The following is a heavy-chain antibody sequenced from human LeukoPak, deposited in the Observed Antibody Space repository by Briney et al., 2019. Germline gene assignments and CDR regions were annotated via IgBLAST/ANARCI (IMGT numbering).Heavy chain of an antibody. CDR2: ISSSGNTI. J-gene: IGHJ4*02. D-gene: IGHD5-12*01. CDR1: GFTFSDYY. CDR3: ARAVATLEFDY. Sequence: GGSLRLSCAASGFTFSDYYMSWIRQAPGKGLEWVSYISSSGNTIYYADSVKGRFTISRDNAKNSLYLQMNSLRAEDTAVYYCARAVATLEFDYWGQGALVTVSS. V-gene: IGHV3-11*01.